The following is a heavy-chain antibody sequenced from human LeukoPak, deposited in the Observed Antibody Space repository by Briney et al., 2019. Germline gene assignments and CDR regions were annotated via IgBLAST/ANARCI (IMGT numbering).Heavy chain of an antibody. D-gene: IGHD3-3*01. CDR1: GGSISSGSYY. V-gene: IGHV4-61*02. J-gene: IGHJ4*02. CDR3: ARDRPRSGIDY. CDR2: IYTSGST. Sequence: SETLSLTCTVSGGSISSGSYYWSWIRQPAGKGLEWIGRIYTSGSTNYNSSLKSRVTISVDTSKNQFSLKLSSVTAADTAVYYCARDRPRSGIDYWGQGTLVTVSS.